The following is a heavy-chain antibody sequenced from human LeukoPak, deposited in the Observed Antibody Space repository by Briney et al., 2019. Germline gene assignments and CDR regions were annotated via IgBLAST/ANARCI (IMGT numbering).Heavy chain of an antibody. Sequence: ASVKVSCKASGYTYTSYDINWVRQATGQGLEWMGWMNPNSGNTGYAQKFQGRVTMTRTTSISTAYMELSSLRSEDTAVYYCARDNGGTAMAYYYYYYMDVWGKGTTVTTSS. J-gene: IGHJ6*03. CDR2: MNPNSGNT. D-gene: IGHD5-18*01. CDR1: GYTYTSYD. V-gene: IGHV1-8*01. CDR3: ARDNGGTAMAYYYYYYMDV.